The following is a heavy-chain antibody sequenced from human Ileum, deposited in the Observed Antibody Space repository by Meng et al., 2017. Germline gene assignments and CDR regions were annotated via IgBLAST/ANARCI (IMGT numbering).Heavy chain of an antibody. Sequence: QVQLQEPGPGLGKPSGPLPLTCAVSSGSITSDTYWSWVRLPPGKGLEWIGQISHSGSTFYNPSLKSRVTMSVDKSKSQFSLMLTSVTAADTAVYYCARHGGYYQGFWGQGTLVTVSS. CDR2: ISHSGST. CDR1: SGSITSDTY. J-gene: IGHJ4*02. CDR3: ARHGGYYQGF. V-gene: IGHV4-4*02. D-gene: IGHD4-23*01.